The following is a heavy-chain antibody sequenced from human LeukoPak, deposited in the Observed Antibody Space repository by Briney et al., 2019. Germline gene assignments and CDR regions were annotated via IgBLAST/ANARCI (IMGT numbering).Heavy chain of an antibody. CDR3: ARGRIAARPIYYYYGMDV. V-gene: IGHV4-34*01. Sequence: PSETLSLTCAVYGGSFSGYYWSWIRPPPGKGLEWIGEINHSGSTNYNPSLKSRVTISVDTSKNQFSLKLSSVTAADTAVYYCARGRIAARPIYYYYGMDVWGQGTTVTVSS. J-gene: IGHJ6*02. D-gene: IGHD6-6*01. CDR2: INHSGST. CDR1: GGSFSGYY.